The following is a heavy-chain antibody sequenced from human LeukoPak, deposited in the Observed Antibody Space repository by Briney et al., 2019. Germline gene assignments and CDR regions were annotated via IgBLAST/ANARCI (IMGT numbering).Heavy chain of an antibody. CDR2: ISSSGTTI. V-gene: IGHV3-48*02. J-gene: IGHJ4*02. Sequence: GGSLRLSCTASGFTFIIYNMNWVRQAPGKGTEWVSYISSSGTTIYYADSVKGRFTISRDNAKNSLYLQMNSLRDEDTAVYYCARDGRFDYWGQGTLVTVSS. CDR3: ARDGRFDY. CDR1: GFTFIIYN.